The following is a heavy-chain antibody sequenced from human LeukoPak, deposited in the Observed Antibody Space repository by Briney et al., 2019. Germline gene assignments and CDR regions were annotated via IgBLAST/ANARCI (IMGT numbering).Heavy chain of an antibody. CDR3: AQSRSGLPQDY. D-gene: IGHD3-3*01. Sequence: PSETLSLTCAVYGGSFSGYYWSWIRQPPGKGLEWIGEINHSGSTNYNPSLKSRVTIPVDTSKNQFSLKLSSVTAADPAVYYCAQSRSGLPQDYWGQGTLVTVSS. CDR2: INHSGST. CDR1: GGSFSGYY. V-gene: IGHV4-34*01. J-gene: IGHJ4*02.